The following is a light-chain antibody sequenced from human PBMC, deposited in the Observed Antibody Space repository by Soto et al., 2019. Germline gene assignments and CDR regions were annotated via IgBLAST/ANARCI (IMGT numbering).Light chain of an antibody. J-gene: IGKJ4*01. V-gene: IGKV1-39*01. CDR1: QNIKNY. CDR2: DAS. CDR3: QQSYNTPPT. Sequence: DIQMTQSPSSLSASVGDRVTITCQASQNIKNYLNWYQQKPGRAPKLLIYDASNLEAGVPFRFSGGGFGTDFTLTITTLQPEDFGIYYCQQSYNTPPTFGGGTKVDIK.